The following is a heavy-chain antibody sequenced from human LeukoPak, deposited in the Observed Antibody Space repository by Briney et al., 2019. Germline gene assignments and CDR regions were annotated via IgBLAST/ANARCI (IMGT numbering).Heavy chain of an antibody. J-gene: IGHJ5*02. CDR2: IRYDGSKK. D-gene: IGHD6-13*01. Sequence: GGSLRLSCAASGFTFSSYGMHWVRQAPGKGLEWVAFIRYDGSKKYYADSVKGRFTISRDNSKNTLYLQMNSLRAEDTAVYYCAREPIAAAGTPNWFDPWGQGTLVTVSS. CDR3: AREPIAAAGTPNWFDP. V-gene: IGHV3-30*02. CDR1: GFTFSSYG.